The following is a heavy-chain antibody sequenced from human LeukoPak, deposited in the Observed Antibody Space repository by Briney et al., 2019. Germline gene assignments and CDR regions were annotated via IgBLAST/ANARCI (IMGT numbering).Heavy chain of an antibody. V-gene: IGHV1-2*02. CDR2: INPNSGGT. J-gene: IGHJ3*02. Sequence: ASVKVSCKASGYTFTDYYKHWVRQAPGQGLEWMTWINPNSGGTNYAQKFQGRVTITRDTSITTAYMELSRLRSDDTAVYYCATDRVEGGTLGAFDIWGQGTMVTVSS. CDR1: GYTFTDYY. D-gene: IGHD1-26*01. CDR3: ATDRVEGGTLGAFDI.